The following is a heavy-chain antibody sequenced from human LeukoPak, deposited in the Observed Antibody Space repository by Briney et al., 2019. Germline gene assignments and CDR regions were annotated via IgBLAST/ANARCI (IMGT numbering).Heavy chain of an antibody. Sequence: ASVKVSCKASGYTFTGYYIHWVRQAPGQGLEWMGWINPNSGGTNYAQKFQGRVTMTRDTSISTAYMELSRLRSDDTAVYYCARDWDIAVAFFDCGGQGTLVTVS. CDR2: INPNSGGT. J-gene: IGHJ4*02. CDR3: ARDWDIAVAFFDC. D-gene: IGHD6-19*01. V-gene: IGHV1-2*02. CDR1: GYTFTGYY.